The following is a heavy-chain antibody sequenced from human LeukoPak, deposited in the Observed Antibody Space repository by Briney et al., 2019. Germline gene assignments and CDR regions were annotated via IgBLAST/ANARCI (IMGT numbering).Heavy chain of an antibody. CDR2: IYSGGST. CDR3: AKGKGGSSGWGGNDY. CDR1: GFTVSSNY. D-gene: IGHD6-19*01. Sequence: PGGSLRLSCAASGFTVSSNYMSWVRQAPGKELEWVSVIYSGGSTYYADSVTGRFTISRDNSKNTLYLQMNSLRAEDTAVYYCAKGKGGSSGWGGNDYWGQGTLVTVSS. V-gene: IGHV3-53*01. J-gene: IGHJ4*02.